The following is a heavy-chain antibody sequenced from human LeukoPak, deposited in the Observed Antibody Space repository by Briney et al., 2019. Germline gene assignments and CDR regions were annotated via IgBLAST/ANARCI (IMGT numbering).Heavy chain of an antibody. Sequence: GGSLRLSCAASGFTFSDYCMHWVRQAPGKGLEWVAFIRYDGTNKYYADSVKGRFTISRDNSKNTLYLQMNSLRAEDTAVYYCAKGVHYYGSGSYFDYWGQGTLVTVSS. CDR2: IRYDGTNK. CDR1: GFTFSDYC. D-gene: IGHD3-10*01. V-gene: IGHV3-30*02. J-gene: IGHJ4*02. CDR3: AKGVHYYGSGSYFDY.